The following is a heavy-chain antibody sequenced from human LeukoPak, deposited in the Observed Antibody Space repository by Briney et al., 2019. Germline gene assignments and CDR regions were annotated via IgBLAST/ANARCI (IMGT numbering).Heavy chain of an antibody. D-gene: IGHD2-2*01. CDR1: GYTFTGYY. CDR3: AREARRYCSSTSCPISY. CDR2: INPNSGGT. J-gene: IGHJ4*02. V-gene: IGHV1-2*02. Sequence: GASVKVSCKASGYTFTGYYMNWVRQAPGQGLEWMGWINPNSGGTNYAQKFQGRVTMTRDTSISTAYMELSRLRSDDTAVYYCAREARRYCSSTSCPISYWGQGTLVTVSS.